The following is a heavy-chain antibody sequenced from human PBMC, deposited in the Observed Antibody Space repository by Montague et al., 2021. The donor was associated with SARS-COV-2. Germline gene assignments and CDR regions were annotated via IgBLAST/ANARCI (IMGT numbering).Heavy chain of an antibody. CDR1: GFSLSTSGMC. Sequence: PALVTPTQTLTLTCTFSGFSLSTSGMCVSWIRQPPGKALEWLALIGWDDDKYYSTSLKTRLTISKDTSKNQVVLTMTNMDPVDTATYYCARIRDYDILTGSYSGFDYWGQGTLVTVSS. CDR3: ARIRDYDILTGSYSGFDY. CDR2: IGWDDDK. V-gene: IGHV2-70*01. J-gene: IGHJ4*02. D-gene: IGHD3-9*01.